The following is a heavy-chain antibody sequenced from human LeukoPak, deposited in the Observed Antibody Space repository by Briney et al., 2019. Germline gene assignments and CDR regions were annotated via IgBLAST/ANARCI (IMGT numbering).Heavy chain of an antibody. Sequence: GGSLRLSCAASGFTFSSYAMSWVRQAPGKGLEWVSAISGSGGSTYYADSVKGGFTISRDNSNNTLYLQMNSLRAKNTAVYYCAKDSRFFVVPAAIIPGRWGQGTLVTVSS. V-gene: IGHV3-23*01. J-gene: IGHJ4*02. CDR3: AKDSRFFVVPAAIIPGR. CDR2: ISGSGGST. CDR1: GFTFSSYA. D-gene: IGHD2-2*01.